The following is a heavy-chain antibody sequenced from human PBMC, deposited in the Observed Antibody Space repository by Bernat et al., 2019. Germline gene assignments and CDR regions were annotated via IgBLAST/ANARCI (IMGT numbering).Heavy chain of an antibody. CDR2: INHSGST. J-gene: IGHJ5*02. V-gene: IGHV4-34*01. Sequence: QVQLQQRGAGLLKPSETLSLTCAVYGGSFSGYYWSWIRQPPGKGLEWIGEINHSGSTNYNPSLKSRVTISVDTSKNQFSLKLSSVTAADTAVYYCARPRDGGKRWFDPWGQGTLVTVSS. CDR3: ARPRDGGKRWFDP. CDR1: GGSFSGYY. D-gene: IGHD3-16*01.